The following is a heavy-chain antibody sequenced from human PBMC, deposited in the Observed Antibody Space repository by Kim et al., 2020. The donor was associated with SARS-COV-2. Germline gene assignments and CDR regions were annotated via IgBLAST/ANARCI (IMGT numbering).Heavy chain of an antibody. CDR1: GFTFDDYA. D-gene: IGHD3-10*01. Sequence: GGSLRLSCAASGFTFDDYAMHWVRQAPGKGLEWVSGISWNSGSIGYADSVKGRFTISRDNAKNSLYLQMNSLRAEDTALYYCAKDTPWQGNYWGQGTLVTVSS. V-gene: IGHV3-9*01. CDR3: AKDTPWQGNY. J-gene: IGHJ4*02. CDR2: ISWNSGSI.